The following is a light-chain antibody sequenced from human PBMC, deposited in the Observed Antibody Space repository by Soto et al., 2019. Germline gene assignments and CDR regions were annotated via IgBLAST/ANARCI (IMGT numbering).Light chain of an antibody. J-gene: IGLJ2*01. CDR2: DVF. CDR1: SSDVGDYHY. Sequence: QSVLTQPRSVSGSPGQSVTISCTGTSSDVGDYHYVSWYQHHPGKAPKLMIYDVFKRPSGVPDRFSGSKSGNTASLTISGLQGEDEADYYCCSYSGNSLAVFGGGTQLTVL. CDR3: CSYSGNSLAV. V-gene: IGLV2-11*01.